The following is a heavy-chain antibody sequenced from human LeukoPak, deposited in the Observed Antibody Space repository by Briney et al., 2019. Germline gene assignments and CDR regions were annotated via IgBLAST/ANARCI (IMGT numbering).Heavy chain of an antibody. CDR2: IYYSGST. J-gene: IGHJ2*01. Sequence: SETLSLTCTVSGGSISSYYWSWIRQPPGKGLEWIGYIYYSGSTNYNPSLKSRVTISVDTSKNQFSLKLSSVTAADTAVYYCARRAIAVAADWYFDLWGRGTLVTASS. CDR1: GGSISSYY. V-gene: IGHV4-59*08. CDR3: ARRAIAVAADWYFDL. D-gene: IGHD6-19*01.